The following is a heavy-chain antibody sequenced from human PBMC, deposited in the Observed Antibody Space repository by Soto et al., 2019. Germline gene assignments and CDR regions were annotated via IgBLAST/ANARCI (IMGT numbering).Heavy chain of an antibody. J-gene: IGHJ2*01. CDR1: GGSFSGYY. CDR3: ARGGPNGDYDKDWYFDR. D-gene: IGHD4-17*01. CDR2: INHSGNT. V-gene: IGHV4-34*01. Sequence: QVQLQQWGAGLLKPSETLSLTCAVYGGSFSGYYWSWIRQPPGKGLEWIGEINHSGNTNYNPSLKSRVNISVDTSKNQFFLKLSSVTATDTAVYYCARGGPNGDYDKDWYFDRWGRGTLVTVSS.